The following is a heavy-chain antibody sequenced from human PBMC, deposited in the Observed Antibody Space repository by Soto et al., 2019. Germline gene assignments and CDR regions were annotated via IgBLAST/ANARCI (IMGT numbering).Heavy chain of an antibody. CDR3: ASMFPYQHRENWFDP. D-gene: IGHD3-10*02. CDR1: GGTFSSYA. CDR2: IIPIFGTA. V-gene: IGHV1-69*12. Sequence: QVQLVQSGAEMKKPGSSVKVSCKASGGTFSSYAISWVRQAPGQGLQWMGGIIPIFGTANYAQKFQGRVTITADESTSTAYMELSSLRSEDTAVYYCASMFPYQHRENWFDPWGQGTLVTVSS. J-gene: IGHJ5*02.